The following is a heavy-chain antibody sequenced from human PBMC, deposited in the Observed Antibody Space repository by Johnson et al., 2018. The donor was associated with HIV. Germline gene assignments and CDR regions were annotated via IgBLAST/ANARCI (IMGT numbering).Heavy chain of an antibody. CDR1: GFTVSRNY. D-gene: IGHD1-1*01. CDR2: IYSGGST. V-gene: IGHV3-53*01. J-gene: IGHJ3*02. Sequence: VQLVESGGGLIQPGGSLRLSCAASGFTVSRNYMSWVRQAPGKGLEWVSVIYSGGSTYYADSVKGRFTISRDNSKNTLYLQMNSLRAEDTAVYYCARDKSDALDWMMGAFDIWGQGTMVTVSS. CDR3: ARDKSDALDWMMGAFDI.